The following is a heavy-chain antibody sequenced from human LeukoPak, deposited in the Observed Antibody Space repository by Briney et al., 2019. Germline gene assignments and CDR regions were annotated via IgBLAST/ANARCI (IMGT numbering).Heavy chain of an antibody. Sequence: SETLSLTCTVSGGSISSGSYYWSWIRQPAWKGLEWIGRIYTSGSTNYNPSLKSRVTISVDTSKNQFSLKLSSVTAADTAVYYCARDPYYDFWSGYYSPAFDIWGQGTMVTVSS. CDR3: ARDPYYDFWSGYYSPAFDI. J-gene: IGHJ3*02. D-gene: IGHD3-3*01. CDR2: IYTSGST. V-gene: IGHV4-61*02. CDR1: GGSISSGSYY.